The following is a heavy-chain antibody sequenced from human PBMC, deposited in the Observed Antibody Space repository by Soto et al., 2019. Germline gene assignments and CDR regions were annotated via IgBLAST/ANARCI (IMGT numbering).Heavy chain of an antibody. CDR2: ISYDEINK. J-gene: IGHJ3*02. V-gene: IGHV3-30-3*01. CDR1: GFTFINYA. D-gene: IGHD1-26*01. CDR3: ATFLLVGSFDI. Sequence: PGGSLRLSCAASGFTFINYAMHWVRQAPGKGLEWVAVISYDEINKYYADSVKGRFTISRDNSKNTLSLQMNTLRAEDTAVYYCATFLLVGSFDIWGQGTMVTVSS.